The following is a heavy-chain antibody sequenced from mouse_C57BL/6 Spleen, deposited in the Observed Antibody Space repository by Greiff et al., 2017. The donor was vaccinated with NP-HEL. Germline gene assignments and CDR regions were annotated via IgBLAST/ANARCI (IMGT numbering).Heavy chain of an antibody. CDR1: GFNIKDYY. V-gene: IGHV14-1*01. CDR3: ARRGNSYFDY. D-gene: IGHD4-1*02. CDR2: IDPEDGDT. J-gene: IGHJ2*01. Sequence: EVQLQQSGAELVRPGASVKLSCTASGFNIKDYYMHWVKQRPEQGLEWIGRIDPEDGDTEYAPKFQGKATMTADTSSNTAYLQLSSLTSEDTAVYYCARRGNSYFDYWGQGTTLTVSS.